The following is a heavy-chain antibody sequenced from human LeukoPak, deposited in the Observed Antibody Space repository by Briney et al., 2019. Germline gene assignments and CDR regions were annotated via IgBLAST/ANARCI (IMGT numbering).Heavy chain of an antibody. D-gene: IGHD4-17*01. Sequence: SETLSLTCAVSDDSFSSHYWTWIRQPPGKGLEWIGYISYIGSTNCNPSLKSRDTISIDTSKNQFSLKLSSVTAADTAVYYCARDLVTVTKGFDIWGQGTMVSVSS. CDR3: ARDLVTVTKGFDI. CDR2: ISYIGST. CDR1: DDSFSSHY. J-gene: IGHJ3*02. V-gene: IGHV4-59*11.